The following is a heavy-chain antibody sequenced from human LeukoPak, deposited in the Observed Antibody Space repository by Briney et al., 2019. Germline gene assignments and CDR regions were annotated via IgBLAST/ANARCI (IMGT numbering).Heavy chain of an antibody. CDR2: INTKSGMT. Sequence: ASVKVSCKASGYTSTRYDINWVRQATGQGLEWMGWINTKSGMTGHAQKFQGRITITKDTSISTVYMELSSLSSEDTAVYFCARVDGSVDSWGQGTLVTVSS. CDR1: GYTSTRYD. J-gene: IGHJ4*02. V-gene: IGHV1-8*03. D-gene: IGHD3-22*01. CDR3: ARVDGSVDS.